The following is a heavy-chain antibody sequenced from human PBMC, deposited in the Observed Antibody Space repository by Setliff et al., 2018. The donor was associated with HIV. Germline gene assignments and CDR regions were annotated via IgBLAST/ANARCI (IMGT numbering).Heavy chain of an antibody. CDR1: GEYFSDYY. V-gene: IGHV4-59*08. D-gene: IGHD6-19*01. Sequence: PSETLSLTCAVYGEYFSDYYWSWIRQSPGKRPEWIGHIYYTGTTNYSPSLKSRVTMSVDTARNQFSLKLRSVTAADTAVYYCARHEINSGLNGRIFDNCGQGILVTVSS. CDR2: IYYTGTT. J-gene: IGHJ4*02. CDR3: ARHEINSGLNGRIFDN.